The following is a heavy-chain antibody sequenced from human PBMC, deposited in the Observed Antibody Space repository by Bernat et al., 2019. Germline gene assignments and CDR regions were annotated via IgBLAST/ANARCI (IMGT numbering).Heavy chain of an antibody. CDR1: GFTFSSYA. V-gene: IGHV3-30-3*01. CDR2: ISYDGSNK. Sequence: QVQLVESGGGVVQPGRSLRLSCAASGFTFSSYAMHWVRQAPGKGLEWVAVISYDGSNKYYADSVKGRFTISRDNSKNTLYLQMNSLRAEDTAVYYCATSGYDFWSGYYNGAMFYGMDVWGQGTTVTVSS. D-gene: IGHD3-3*01. CDR3: ATSGYDFWSGYYNGAMFYGMDV. J-gene: IGHJ6*02.